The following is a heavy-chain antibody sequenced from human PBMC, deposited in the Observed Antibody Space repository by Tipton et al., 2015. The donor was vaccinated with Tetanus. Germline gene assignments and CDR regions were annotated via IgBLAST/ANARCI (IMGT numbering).Heavy chain of an antibody. V-gene: IGHV3-23*01. D-gene: IGHD2-21*02. Sequence: SLRLSCAASGFTFGSYDMNWVRQAPGKGLEWVSGIGSAGGSTFYADSVKGRFTISRDNSKNILYLQMNSLRAGDTATYYCAKSPCLQFPGYFDCWGQGTLVTVSS. CDR2: IGSAGGST. J-gene: IGHJ4*02. CDR1: GFTFGSYD. CDR3: AKSPCLQFPGYFDC.